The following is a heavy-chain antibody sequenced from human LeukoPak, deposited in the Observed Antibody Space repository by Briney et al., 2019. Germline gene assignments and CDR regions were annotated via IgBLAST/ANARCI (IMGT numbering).Heavy chain of an antibody. CDR3: ATGWGGFDY. D-gene: IGHD3-10*01. CDR1: GFTFSSYW. V-gene: IGHV3-15*01. CDR2: IKSKTDGGTT. Sequence: GGSLRLSCAASGFTFSSYWMSWVRQAPGKGLEWVGLIKSKTDGGTTDYAAPVKGRFTISRDDSKNMLYLQMNSLKTEDTAVYFCATGWGGFDYWGQGTLVTVSS. J-gene: IGHJ4*02.